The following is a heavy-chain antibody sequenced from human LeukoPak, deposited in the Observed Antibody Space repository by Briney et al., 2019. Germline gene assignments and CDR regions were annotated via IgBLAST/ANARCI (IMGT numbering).Heavy chain of an antibody. CDR2: VFQLQTVRT. CDR3: ARVLNVPKLIDS. Sequence: SETLSLTRTVSGSSITNTYYWAWFRQPPGKGLEWIATVFQLQTVRTFSSPSLESRVTLSLDTSQNQFSLNLTSVTAADTALYFCARVLNVPKLIDSWGQGTLVTVSS. D-gene: IGHD3-16*01. J-gene: IGHJ4*02. V-gene: IGHV4-38-2*02. CDR1: GSSITNTYY.